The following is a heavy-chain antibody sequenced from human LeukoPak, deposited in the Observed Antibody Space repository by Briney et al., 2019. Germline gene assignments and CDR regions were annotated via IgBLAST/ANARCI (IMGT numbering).Heavy chain of an antibody. D-gene: IGHD2-2*01. CDR3: ARDGGYCSSTSCYDNAFDI. V-gene: IGHV3-11*05. CDR2: ISSGSTYT. J-gene: IGHJ3*02. CDR1: GFTFSDHY. Sequence: GGSLRLSCEVSGFTFSDHYMSWIRQAPGKRLEWVSYISSGSTYTNYADSVEGRFTISRDNAKNSLYLQMNSLRAEDTAVYYCARDGGYCSSTSCYDNAFDIWGQGTMVTVSS.